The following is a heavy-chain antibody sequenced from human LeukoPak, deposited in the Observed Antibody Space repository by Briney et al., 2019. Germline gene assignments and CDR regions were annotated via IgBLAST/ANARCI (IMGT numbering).Heavy chain of an antibody. CDR1: GFTFSSYS. Sequence: GGSLRLSCAASGFTFSSYSMNWVRQAPGKGLEWVSYISSSSSTIYYADSVKGRFTISRDNAKNSLYLQMNSLRAEDTAVYYCTTDHITIFGVVISNFDYWGQGTLVTVSS. V-gene: IGHV3-48*01. CDR2: ISSSSSTI. D-gene: IGHD3-3*01. J-gene: IGHJ4*02. CDR3: TTDHITIFGVVISNFDY.